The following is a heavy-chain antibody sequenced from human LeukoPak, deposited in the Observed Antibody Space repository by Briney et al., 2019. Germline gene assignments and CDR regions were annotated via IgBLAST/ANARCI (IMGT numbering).Heavy chain of an antibody. CDR1: GDSISSYS. CDR3: ARAIDSSGWSIYYFDY. J-gene: IGHJ4*02. CDR2: VYYSGST. D-gene: IGHD6-19*01. V-gene: IGHV4-59*01. Sequence: SETLSLTCTVSGDSISSYSWSWIRQPPGKGLEWIGYVYYSGSTNYNPSLKSRVTISVDTSKNQFSLKLSSVTAADTAVYYCARAIDSSGWSIYYFDYWGQGTQVTVSS.